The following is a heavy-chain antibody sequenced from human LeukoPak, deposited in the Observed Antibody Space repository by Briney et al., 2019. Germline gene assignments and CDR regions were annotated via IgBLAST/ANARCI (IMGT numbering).Heavy chain of an antibody. D-gene: IGHD5-12*01. CDR3: ARGKYGGYFIDY. V-gene: IGHV3-74*01. Sequence: PGGSLRLSCGASGFTFTTHWIHWVRQAPGKGLVWVSRIKPEGSDTNYADSVKGRFTISRDNAKNTVYLQMNSLRAEDTAVYYCARGKYGGYFIDYWGQGTLVTVSS. CDR1: GFTFTTHW. CDR2: IKPEGSDT. J-gene: IGHJ4*02.